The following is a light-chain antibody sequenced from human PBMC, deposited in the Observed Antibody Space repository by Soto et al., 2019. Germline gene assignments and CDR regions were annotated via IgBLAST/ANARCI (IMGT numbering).Light chain of an antibody. CDR1: QGISSY. J-gene: IGKJ1*01. CDR2: AAS. CDR3: HQSYSLPEA. Sequence: VIWMSQSLSLLSASPGERVTMSCRMSQGISSYLAWYQQKPGKAPELLIYAASTLQSGVPSRFSGSGSGTDFTLTIRGLQPEDFATYYCHQSYSLPEAFGQGAKVDIK. V-gene: IGKV1D-8*01.